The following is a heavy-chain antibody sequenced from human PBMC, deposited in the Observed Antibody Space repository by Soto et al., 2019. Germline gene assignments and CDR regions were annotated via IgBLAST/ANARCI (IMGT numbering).Heavy chain of an antibody. CDR3: TTVRSRSSSWYRFDY. CDR1: GFTFSNAW. D-gene: IGHD6-13*01. CDR2: IKSKTDGGTT. J-gene: IGHJ4*02. Sequence: NPGGSLRLSCAASGFTFSNAWMSWVRQAPGKGLEWVGRIKSKTDGGTTDYAAPVKGRFTISRDDSKNTLYLQMNSLKTEDTAVYYCTTVRSRSSSWYRFDYWGQGTLVTVSS. V-gene: IGHV3-15*01.